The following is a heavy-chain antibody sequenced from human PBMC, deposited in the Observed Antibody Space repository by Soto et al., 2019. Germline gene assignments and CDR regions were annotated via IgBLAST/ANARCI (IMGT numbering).Heavy chain of an antibody. CDR3: AKGSSGWEIDY. D-gene: IGHD6-19*01. J-gene: IGHJ4*02. CDR2: ISYDGSNK. CDR1: GFTFSSYG. V-gene: IGHV3-30*18. Sequence: GGSLRLSCAASGFTFSSYGMHWVRQAPGKGLEWVAVISYDGSNKYYADSVKGRFTISRDNSKNTLYLQMNSLRAEDTAVYYCAKGSSGWEIDYMGQTTLVTVSS.